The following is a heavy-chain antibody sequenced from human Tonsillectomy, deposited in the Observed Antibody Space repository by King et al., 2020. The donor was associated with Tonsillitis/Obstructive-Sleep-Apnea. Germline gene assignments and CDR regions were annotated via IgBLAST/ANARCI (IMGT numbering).Heavy chain of an antibody. Sequence: QLVQSGAEVKTPGASVKVSCKASGYTFTWYYIHWVRQARGQGLEWMGIINPSSGVTTYAQNFQGRVTMPTDTSASTVHLVLSSLRSEDTAVYYCAGDEVVGRYIDSWGQGTLVTVSS. CDR1: GYTFTWYY. CDR2: INPSSGVT. D-gene: IGHD2-2*02. J-gene: IGHJ4*02. V-gene: IGHV1-46*01. CDR3: AGDEVVGRYIDS.